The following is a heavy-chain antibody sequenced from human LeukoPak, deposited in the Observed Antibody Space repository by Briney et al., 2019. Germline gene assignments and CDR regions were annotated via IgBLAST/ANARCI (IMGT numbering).Heavy chain of an antibody. CDR1: GGSVSDYY. D-gene: IGHD3-10*01. CDR2: IYYSGST. Sequence: LSETLSLTCTVSGGSVSDYYWSWIRQSPGKGLEWIGYIYYSGSTNYNPSLKSRVTISADTSKNQFSLKLSSVTAADTAVYYCARDRQSYYYGSGISIWGQGTMVTVSS. V-gene: IGHV4-59*02. J-gene: IGHJ3*02. CDR3: ARDRQSYYYGSGISI.